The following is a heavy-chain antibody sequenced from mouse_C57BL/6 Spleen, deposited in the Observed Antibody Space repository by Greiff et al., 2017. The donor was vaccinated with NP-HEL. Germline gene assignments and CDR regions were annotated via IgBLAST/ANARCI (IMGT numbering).Heavy chain of an antibody. Sequence: VQLQESGPELVKPGASVKISCKASGYSFTSYYIHWVKQRPGQGLEWIGWIYPGSGNTKYNEKFKGKATLTADTSSSTAYMQLSSLTSEDSAVYYCARESYDSFAYWGQGTLVTVSA. CDR3: ARESYDSFAY. J-gene: IGHJ3*01. CDR1: GYSFTSYY. V-gene: IGHV1-66*01. CDR2: IYPGSGNT. D-gene: IGHD2-4*01.